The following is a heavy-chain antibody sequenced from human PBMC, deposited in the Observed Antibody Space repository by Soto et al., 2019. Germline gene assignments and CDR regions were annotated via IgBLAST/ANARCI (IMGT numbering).Heavy chain of an antibody. V-gene: IGHV3-23*01. CDR2: ISGSGGST. Sequence: GGSLRLSCAASGFTFSSYAMSWVHQAPGKGLEWVSAISGSGGSTYYADSVKGRFTISRDNSKNTLYLQMNSLRAEDTAVYYCANVDTAMDPYYYYGMDVWGQGTTVTVSS. D-gene: IGHD5-18*01. J-gene: IGHJ6*02. CDR1: GFTFSSYA. CDR3: ANVDTAMDPYYYYGMDV.